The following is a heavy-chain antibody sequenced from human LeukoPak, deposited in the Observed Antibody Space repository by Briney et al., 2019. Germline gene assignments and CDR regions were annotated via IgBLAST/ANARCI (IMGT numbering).Heavy chain of an antibody. D-gene: IGHD2-8*01. CDR3: ARGGNLYATLVTGGFDY. CDR2: IYYSGNT. V-gene: IGHV4-31*03. CDR1: GGSISSDGYY. J-gene: IGHJ4*02. Sequence: SQTPSLTCIVSGGSISSDGYYWSWIRQYSGKGLEWIGYIYYSGNTYYNPSLKSRVIISVDTSKNYLSLKLNSVTAADTAVYYCARGGNLYATLVTGGFDYWGQGTLVTVSS.